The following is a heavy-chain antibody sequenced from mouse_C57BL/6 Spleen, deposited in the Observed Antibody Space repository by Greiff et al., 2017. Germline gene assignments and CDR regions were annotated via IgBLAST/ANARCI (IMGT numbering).Heavy chain of an antibody. Sequence: EVQRVESGGGLVKPGGSLKLSCAASGFTFSSYAMSWVRQTPEKRLEWVATISDGGSYTYYPDNVKGRFTISRDNAKNDLDLQMSHLKSEYTAMDYCARGDYSNSFAYWGQGTLVTVSA. CDR1: GFTFSSYA. D-gene: IGHD2-5*01. J-gene: IGHJ3*01. CDR2: ISDGGSYT. CDR3: ARGDYSNSFAY. V-gene: IGHV5-4*01.